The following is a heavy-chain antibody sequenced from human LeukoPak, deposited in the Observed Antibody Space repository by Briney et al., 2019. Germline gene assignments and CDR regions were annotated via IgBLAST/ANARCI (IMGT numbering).Heavy chain of an antibody. CDR1: GFTLSSSA. CDR3: ARRGSTYSNWFFDL. J-gene: IGHJ2*01. D-gene: IGHD2-2*01. Sequence: GGSLRLSCAASGFTLSSSAMSWVRQAPGKGLEWVSGISSSSSRTYYADSVKGRFTISRDNSKNTLYLQMHSLRAEDTALYYCARRGSTYSNWFFDLWGRGSLVTVSS. CDR2: ISSSSSRT. V-gene: IGHV3-23*01.